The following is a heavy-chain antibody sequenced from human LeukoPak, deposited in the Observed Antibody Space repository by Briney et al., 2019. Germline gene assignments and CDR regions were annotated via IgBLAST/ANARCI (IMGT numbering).Heavy chain of an antibody. CDR3: ARAVGSFDWLPLFDY. CDR1: GYSISSCYY. Sequence: SETLTLTCTVSGYSISSCYYWGWLRQPPGKGLELIGRIYHSGSTYYNPSLKSRVTISVDTSKNQFSLKLSSVTAADTAVYYCARAVGSFDWLPLFDYWGQGTLVTVSS. J-gene: IGHJ4*02. D-gene: IGHD3-9*01. V-gene: IGHV4-38-2*02. CDR2: IYHSGST.